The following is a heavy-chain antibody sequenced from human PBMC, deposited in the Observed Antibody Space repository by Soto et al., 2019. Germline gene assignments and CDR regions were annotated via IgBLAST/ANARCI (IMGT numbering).Heavy chain of an antibody. CDR2: IKSTIDGGTT. CDR3: TTDSYSTIIIVRFDY. Sequence: GGSLRLSCAASGFPFPNAWMNWVRQAPGKGLEWVGRIKSTIDGGTTDYTEPVKSRFAISRDDSNNMEYLQMNSLKIEDTSVYYCTTDSYSTIIIVRFDYWGHGTLVTVSS. D-gene: IGHD3-22*01. V-gene: IGHV3-15*07. CDR1: GFPFPNAW. J-gene: IGHJ4*01.